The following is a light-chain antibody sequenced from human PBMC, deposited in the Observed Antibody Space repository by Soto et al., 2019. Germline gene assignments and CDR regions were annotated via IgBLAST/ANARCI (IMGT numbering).Light chain of an antibody. CDR3: QQYDNIRVT. Sequence: DIQMTQSPSSLSASIGVRVTISCHASEDISHYVNWYQQQPGKAPKLLIYDGYELQTGVPSRFSGSGSKTDFYLTISSLRPEDFASYYCQQYDNIRVTFGPGTRVDLK. CDR2: DGY. CDR1: EDISHY. J-gene: IGKJ3*01. V-gene: IGKV1-33*01.